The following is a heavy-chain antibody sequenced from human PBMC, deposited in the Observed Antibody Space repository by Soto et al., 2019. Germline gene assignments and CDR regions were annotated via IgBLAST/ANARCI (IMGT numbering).Heavy chain of an antibody. CDR2: IYSGGST. V-gene: IGHV3-66*04. D-gene: IGHD5-18*01. Sequence: PGGTMRLSCAASRLTVSSNYMSWVRQAPGKGLEWVSVIYSGGSTYYADSVKGRFTISRDNSKNTLYLQMNSLRAEDTAVYYCARHGYTYGGGYFDYWGQGT. J-gene: IGHJ4*02. CDR1: RLTVSSNY. CDR3: ARHGYTYGGGYFDY.